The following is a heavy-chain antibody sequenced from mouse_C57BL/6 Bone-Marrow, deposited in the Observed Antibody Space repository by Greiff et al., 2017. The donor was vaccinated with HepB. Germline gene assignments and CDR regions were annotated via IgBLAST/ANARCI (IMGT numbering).Heavy chain of an antibody. CDR2: IYPGSGNT. J-gene: IGHJ2*01. V-gene: IGHV1-76*01. CDR3: ARAVYYGNYVDY. D-gene: IGHD2-1*01. CDR1: GYTFTDYY. Sequence: QVQLKQSGTELVRPGASVKLSCKASGYTFTDYYINWVKQRPGQGLEWIARIYPGSGNTYYNEKFKGKATLTAEKSSSTAYMQLSSLTSEDSAVYFCARAVYYGNYVDYWGQSTTLTVSS.